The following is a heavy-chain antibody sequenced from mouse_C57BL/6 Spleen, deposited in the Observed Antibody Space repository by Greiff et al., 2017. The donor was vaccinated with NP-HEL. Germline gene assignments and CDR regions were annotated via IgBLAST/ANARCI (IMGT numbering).Heavy chain of an antibody. D-gene: IGHD2-5*01. CDR3: ARPYSNYAAWFAY. CDR2: IYPRDGST. CDR1: GYTFTSYD. J-gene: IGHJ3*01. V-gene: IGHV1-85*01. Sequence: VQLQQSGPELVKPGASVKLSCKASGYTFTSYDINWVKQRPGQGLEWIGWIYPRDGSTKYNEKFKGKATLTVDTSSSTAYMELHSLTSEDSAVYFCARPYSNYAAWFAYWGQGTLVTVSA.